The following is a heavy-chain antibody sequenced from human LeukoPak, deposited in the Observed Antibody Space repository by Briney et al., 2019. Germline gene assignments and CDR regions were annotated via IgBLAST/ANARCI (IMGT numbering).Heavy chain of an antibody. J-gene: IGHJ5*02. V-gene: IGHV4-61*02. Sequence: SETLSLTCTVSGGSISSGSYYWSWIRQPAGKGLEWIGRICTSGSTHYNPSLKSRVTISVDKSKNQFSLKLSSVTAADTAVYYCARGSSIVASNWFDPWGQGTLVTVSS. CDR1: GGSISSGSYY. D-gene: IGHD6-6*01. CDR2: ICTSGST. CDR3: ARGSSIVASNWFDP.